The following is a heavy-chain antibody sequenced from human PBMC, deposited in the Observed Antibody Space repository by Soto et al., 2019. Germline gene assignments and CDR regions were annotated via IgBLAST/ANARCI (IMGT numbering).Heavy chain of an antibody. J-gene: IGHJ5*02. CDR1: GGSINSGDHF. CDR2: IYYDGNT. Sequence: SETLSLTCSVSGGSINSGDHFWSWIRQTPGKGLEWLGYIYYDGNTYYNPSLEGRVTISVATSQNRFSLKLNSVTASDTAVYYCARAGRWSCDYTGGWFDIWGQGTQVTVSS. D-gene: IGHD3-3*01. V-gene: IGHV4-30-4*01. CDR3: ARAGRWSCDYTGGWFDI.